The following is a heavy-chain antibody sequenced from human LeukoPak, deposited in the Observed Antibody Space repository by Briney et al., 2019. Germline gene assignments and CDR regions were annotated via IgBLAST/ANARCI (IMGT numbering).Heavy chain of an antibody. D-gene: IGHD1-26*01. CDR3: AKDNVIVGGYYFDY. CDR1: GFTFSSYV. Sequence: PGRSLRLSCAASGFTFSSYVMHWVRQAPGKGLEWVAVISYDGSNKYYADSVKGRFTISRDNSKNTLYLQMNSLRAEDTAVYYCAKDNVIVGGYYFDYWGRGTLVTVSS. V-gene: IGHV3-30*18. J-gene: IGHJ4*02. CDR2: ISYDGSNK.